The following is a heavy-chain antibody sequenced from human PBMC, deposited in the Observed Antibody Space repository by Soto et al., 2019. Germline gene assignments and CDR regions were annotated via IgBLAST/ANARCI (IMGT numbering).Heavy chain of an antibody. CDR1: GGTFSCYA. CDR2: IIPIFGTA. J-gene: IGHJ5*02. D-gene: IGHD2-15*01. Sequence: QVQLVQSGAEVKKPGSSVKVSCKASGGTFSCYAISWVRQAPGQGLEWMGGIIPIFGTANYAQKFQGRVTITADESTSTAYMELSSLRSEDTAVYYCARDPGYCSGGSCSSANWFDPWGQGTLVTVSS. CDR3: ARDPGYCSGGSCSSANWFDP. V-gene: IGHV1-69*01.